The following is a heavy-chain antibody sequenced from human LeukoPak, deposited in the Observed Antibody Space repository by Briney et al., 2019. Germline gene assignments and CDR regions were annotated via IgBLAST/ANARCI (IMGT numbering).Heavy chain of an antibody. CDR3: ARDWQWQQLDGDAFDI. V-gene: IGHV1-2*02. Sequence: GASVKVSCKASGYTFTDYYMHWVRQAPGQGLEWMGWINPNSGGTNYAQKFQGRVTMTRDTSISTAYMELSRLRSDDTAVYYCARDWQWQQLDGDAFDIRGQGTMVTVSS. CDR2: INPNSGGT. CDR1: GYTFTDYY. D-gene: IGHD6-13*01. J-gene: IGHJ3*02.